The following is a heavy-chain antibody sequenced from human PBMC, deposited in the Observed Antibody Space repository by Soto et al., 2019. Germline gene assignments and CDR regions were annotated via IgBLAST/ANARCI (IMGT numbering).Heavy chain of an antibody. CDR2: IDPSDSYT. V-gene: IGHV5-10-1*01. D-gene: IGHD3-16*01. CDR1: GYSFTSYW. CDR3: ATHGVRYYFYGMDV. J-gene: IGHJ6*02. Sequence: PGEALKISCKGSGYSFTSYWISWVRQMPGKGLEWMGRIDPSDSYTNYSPSFQGHVTLSLDKSISTVYLQWSSLKASDTAIYYCATHGVRYYFYGMDVWGQGTMVTVSS.